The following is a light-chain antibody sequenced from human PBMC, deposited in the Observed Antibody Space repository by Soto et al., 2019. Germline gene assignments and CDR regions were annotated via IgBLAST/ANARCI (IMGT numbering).Light chain of an antibody. V-gene: IGKV1-5*03. Sequence: DIQMTQSPSTLSASVGDRVTITCRASQDIYNWLAWYQQKPGRAPRLLIYKTAGLESGVPSRFSGSGSGTEYTLTISSLQPDDFATYYCQQDSIYPITFGGGTKLDIK. CDR1: QDIYNW. CDR2: KTA. CDR3: QQDSIYPIT. J-gene: IGKJ4*01.